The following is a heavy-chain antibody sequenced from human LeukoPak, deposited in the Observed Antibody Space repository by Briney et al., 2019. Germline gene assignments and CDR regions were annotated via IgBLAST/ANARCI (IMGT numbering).Heavy chain of an antibody. D-gene: IGHD3-22*01. CDR2: ISYDGSNK. Sequence: QAGGSLRLSCAASGFTFSSYALHWVRQAPGKGLDWVAVISYDGSNKYYADSVKGRFTISRDNSKNTLYLQMNSLRAEDTAVYYCAKDSSVRAPDYYDSSGYYDYWGQGTLVTVSS. CDR1: GFTFSSYA. CDR3: AKDSSVRAPDYYDSSGYYDY. V-gene: IGHV3-30-3*01. J-gene: IGHJ4*02.